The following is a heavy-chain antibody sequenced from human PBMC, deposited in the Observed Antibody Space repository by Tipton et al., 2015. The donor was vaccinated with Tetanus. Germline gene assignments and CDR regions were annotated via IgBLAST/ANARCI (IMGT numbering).Heavy chain of an antibody. D-gene: IGHD3-16*02. J-gene: IGHJ4*02. Sequence: LRLSCAVYGGSFSGYYWSWIRQPPGKGLEWIGEINHSGSTNYNPSLKSRVTISVDTSKNQFSLKLSSVTAADTAVYYCARGSGELSFARAGFDYWGQGTLVTVSS. CDR3: ARGSGELSFARAGFDY. V-gene: IGHV4-34*09. CDR1: GGSFSGYY. CDR2: INHSGST.